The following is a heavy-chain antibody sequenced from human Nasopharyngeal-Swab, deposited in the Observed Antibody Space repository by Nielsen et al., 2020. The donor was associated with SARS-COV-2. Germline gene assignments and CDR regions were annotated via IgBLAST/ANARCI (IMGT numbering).Heavy chain of an antibody. Sequence: SVKVSCKASGYTFTSYGITWVRQAPGQGLEWMGGIIPIFGTANYAQKFQGRVTITADESTSTAYMELSSLRSEDTAVYYCARGRYCSSTSCSAGWFDPWGQGTLVTVSS. CDR3: ARGRYCSSTSCSAGWFDP. CDR1: GYTFTSYG. CDR2: IIPIFGTA. D-gene: IGHD2-2*01. J-gene: IGHJ5*02. V-gene: IGHV1-69*13.